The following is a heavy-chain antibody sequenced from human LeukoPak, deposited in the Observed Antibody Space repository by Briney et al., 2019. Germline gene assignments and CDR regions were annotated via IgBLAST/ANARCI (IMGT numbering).Heavy chain of an antibody. CDR2: ISSSGSTI. D-gene: IGHD5-18*01. CDR3: ARARSSYGYGDAFDI. Sequence: GGSQRLSCAASGFTFSSYEMNWVRQAPGKGLEWVSYISSSGSTIYYADSVKGRFTISRDNSKNTLYLQMNSLRAEDTAVYYCARARSSYGYGDAFDIWGQGTMVTVSS. V-gene: IGHV3-48*03. J-gene: IGHJ3*02. CDR1: GFTFSSYE.